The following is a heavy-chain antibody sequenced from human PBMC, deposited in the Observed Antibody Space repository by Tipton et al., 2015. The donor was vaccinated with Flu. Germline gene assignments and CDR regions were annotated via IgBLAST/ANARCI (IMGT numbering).Heavy chain of an antibody. Sequence: LRLSCTVSGDSISTTIHYWGRVRQPPGKGLEWIGSIYYSGTTYYNPSLKSRVTISVDSSRNEFSLTLASLTAADTAVYYCARDLWNDRRAYYYYGVDVWGQGTTVTVSS. CDR3: ARDLWNDRRAYYYYGVDV. V-gene: IGHV4-39*07. CDR1: GDSISTTIHY. CDR2: IYYSGTT. J-gene: IGHJ6*02. D-gene: IGHD1-1*01.